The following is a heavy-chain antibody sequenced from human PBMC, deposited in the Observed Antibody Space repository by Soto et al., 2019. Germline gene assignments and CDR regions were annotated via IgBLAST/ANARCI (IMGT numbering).Heavy chain of an antibody. V-gene: IGHV4-31*03. Sequence: QVQLRESGPGLVKPSQTLSLTCTVSGGSINSGGYYWNWIRQHPGQGLEWIGYTYYRGSTYYNPFLRSRVIIPADTSENHSPLKLRSVTAADTAVYFCARRYRKSGYSSSWVFDYWGQGTLVNFSS. CDR1: GGSINSGGYY. CDR3: ARRYRKSGYSSSWVFDY. CDR2: TYYRGST. J-gene: IGHJ4*02. D-gene: IGHD6-13*01.